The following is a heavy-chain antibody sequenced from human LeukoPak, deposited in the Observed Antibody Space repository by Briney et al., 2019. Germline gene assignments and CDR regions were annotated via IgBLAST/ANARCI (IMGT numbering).Heavy chain of an antibody. CDR3: ARGPGGYFDY. Sequence: ASVKVSCKASGYTFTGYYMHWVRQAPGQGLEWMGWINLNSGGTNYAQKFQGRVTMTRDTSISTAYMELSRLRSDDTAVYYCARGPGGYFDYWGQGTLVTVSS. D-gene: IGHD3-16*01. V-gene: IGHV1-2*02. CDR1: GYTFTGYY. CDR2: INLNSGGT. J-gene: IGHJ4*02.